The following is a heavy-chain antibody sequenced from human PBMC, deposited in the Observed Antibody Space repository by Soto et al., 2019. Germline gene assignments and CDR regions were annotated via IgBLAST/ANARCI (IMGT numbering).Heavy chain of an antibody. V-gene: IGHV4-34*01. J-gene: IGHJ4*02. D-gene: IGHD4-4*01. CDR2: INHSGST. CDR3: ARAPTYSNYFDY. Sequence: SETLSLTCGVYGGSFSGYSWNWVRHPPGKGLEWTGEINHSGSTNYNPSLKSRVTISVDTSKNQFSLKLSSVTAADTAVYYCARAPTYSNYFDYWGQGTLVTVSS. CDR1: GGSFSGYS.